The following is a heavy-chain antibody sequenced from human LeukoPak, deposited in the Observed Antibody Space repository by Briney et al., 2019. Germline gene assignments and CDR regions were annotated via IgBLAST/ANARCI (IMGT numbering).Heavy chain of an antibody. CDR1: GFIFSSYA. CDR2: ISGSGGST. Sequence: PGGSLRLSCAASGFIFSSYAMSWVRQAPGKGLEWVSAISGSGGSTYYADSVKGRFTISRDNSKNTLYLQMNSLRAEDTAVYYCAKNTGKSIAAAGTGYWGQGTLVTVSS. D-gene: IGHD6-13*01. V-gene: IGHV3-23*01. CDR3: AKNTGKSIAAAGTGY. J-gene: IGHJ4*02.